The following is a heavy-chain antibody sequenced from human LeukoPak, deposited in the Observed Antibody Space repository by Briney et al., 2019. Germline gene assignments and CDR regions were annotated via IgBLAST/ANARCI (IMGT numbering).Heavy chain of an antibody. CDR1: GFTFSSYG. J-gene: IGHJ4*02. V-gene: IGHV3-30*18. CDR3: AKDVEYYGSGSYGDNHFDY. CDR2: ISYDGSNK. Sequence: GGSLRLSCAASGFTFSSYGMHWVRQAPGKGLEWVAVISYDGSNKYYADSVKGRFTISRDNSKNTLYLQMNSLRAEDTAVYYCAKDVEYYGSGSYGDNHFDYWGQGTLVTVSS. D-gene: IGHD3-10*01.